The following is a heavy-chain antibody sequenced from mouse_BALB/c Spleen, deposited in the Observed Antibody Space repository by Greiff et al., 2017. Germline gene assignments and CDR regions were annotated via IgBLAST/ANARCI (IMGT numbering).Heavy chain of an antibody. V-gene: IGHV7-1*02. J-gene: IGHJ3*01. CDR1: GFTFSDFY. CDR2: SRNKANDYTT. D-gene: IGHD2-4*01. Sequence: DVMLVESGGGLVQPGGSLRLSCATSGFTFSDFYMEWVRQPPGKRLEWIAASRNKANDYTTEYSASVKGRFIVSRDTSQSILYLQMNALRAEDTAIYYCARDDYGVLFAYWGQGTLVTVSA. CDR3: ARDDYGVLFAY.